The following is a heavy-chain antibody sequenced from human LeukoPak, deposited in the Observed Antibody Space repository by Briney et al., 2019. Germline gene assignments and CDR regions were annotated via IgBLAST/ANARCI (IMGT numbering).Heavy chain of an antibody. CDR3: VKRVRYGSGTNNFDY. J-gene: IGHJ4*02. V-gene: IGHV3-23*01. CDR1: GFTFSSYG. Sequence: GGSLRLSCAASGFTFSSYGMSWVRQAPGKGLEWVSAISDSGGSTYYADSVKGRFTISRDNPKNTLYLQMNSLRAEDTAIYYCVKRVRYGSGTNNFDYWGQGTLVTVSS. CDR2: ISDSGGST. D-gene: IGHD3-10*01.